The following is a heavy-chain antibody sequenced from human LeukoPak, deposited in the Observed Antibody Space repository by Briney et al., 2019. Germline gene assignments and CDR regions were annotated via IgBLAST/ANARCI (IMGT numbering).Heavy chain of an antibody. CDR1: GGSFSGYY. CDR3: ARVDCSSTSCYDY. Sequence: SETLSLTCAVYGGSFSGYYWSWIRQPPGKGLEWIGEINHSGSTNYNPSLKSRVTIPVDTSKNQFSLKLSSVTAADTAVYYCARVDCSSTSCYDYWGQGTLVTVSS. D-gene: IGHD2-2*01. CDR2: INHSGST. V-gene: IGHV4-34*01. J-gene: IGHJ4*02.